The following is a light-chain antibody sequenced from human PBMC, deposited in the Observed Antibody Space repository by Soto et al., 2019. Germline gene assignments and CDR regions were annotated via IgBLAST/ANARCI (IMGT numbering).Light chain of an antibody. CDR3: QSYDSSLSGDVV. CDR1: SSNIGAGYD. V-gene: IGLV1-40*01. CDR2: GNS. Sequence: QSVLTQPPSVSGAPGQRVTISCTGSSSNIGAGYDVHWYQQLPGTAPKLLIYGNSNRPSGVPDRFSGSKSGTSASLAITGLQPDDESYYYCQSYDSSLSGDVVFGGGTKLTVL. J-gene: IGLJ2*01.